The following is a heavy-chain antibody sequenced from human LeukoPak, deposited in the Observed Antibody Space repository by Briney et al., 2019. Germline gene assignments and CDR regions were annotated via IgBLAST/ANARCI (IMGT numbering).Heavy chain of an antibody. Sequence: SETLSLTCTVSGDSISTYYWSWIRQPPGKGLEWIGYIYYGVTSDYNPSLKSRVTMSVDMSTRQISLKLSSVTAADTAVYYRARAVGGDGSGSLWGPGTLVTVSS. D-gene: IGHD3-10*01. V-gene: IGHV4-59*01. CDR3: ARAVGGDGSGSL. CDR1: GDSISTYY. CDR2: IYYGVTS. J-gene: IGHJ4*02.